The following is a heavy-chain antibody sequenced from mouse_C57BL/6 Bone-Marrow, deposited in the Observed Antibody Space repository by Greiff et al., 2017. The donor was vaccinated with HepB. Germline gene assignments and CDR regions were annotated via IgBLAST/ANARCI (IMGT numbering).Heavy chain of an antibody. CDR1: GFNIKDYY. CDR3: TAITTVVDY. J-gene: IGHJ2*01. V-gene: IGHV14-1*01. Sequence: VQLQQSGAELVRPGASVKLSCTASGFNIKDYYMHWVKQRPEQGLEWLGRIAPEDGDTEYAPKFQGKATMTADSSSNTAYLQLSSLTSEDTAVYYCTAITTVVDYWGQGTTLTVSS. CDR2: IAPEDGDT. D-gene: IGHD1-1*01.